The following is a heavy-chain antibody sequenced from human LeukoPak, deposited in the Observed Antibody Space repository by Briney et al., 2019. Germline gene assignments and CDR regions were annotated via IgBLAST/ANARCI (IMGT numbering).Heavy chain of an antibody. V-gene: IGHV3-30*02. D-gene: IGHD3-10*01. CDR1: GFTFSSYG. CDR2: IRYDGSNK. CDR3: AKVDLSSDYYGSGSYSTPLDY. Sequence: QPGGSLRLSCAASGFTFSSYGMHWVRQAPGKGLEWVAFIRYDGSNKYYADSVKGRFTISRDNSKNTLYLQMNSLRAEDTAVYYCAKVDLSSDYYGSGSYSTPLDYWGQGTLVTVSS. J-gene: IGHJ4*02.